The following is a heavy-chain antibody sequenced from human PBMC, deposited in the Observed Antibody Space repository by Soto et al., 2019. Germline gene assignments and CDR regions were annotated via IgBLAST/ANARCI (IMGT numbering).Heavy chain of an antibody. CDR2: IIPIFGTA. Sequence: SVKVSCKASGGTFSSYAISWVRQAPGQGLEWMGGIIPIFGTAKYAQKFQGRVTITADESTSTAYMELSSLRSEDTAVCYCARDRWARGSSYGPFDHWAEGTLVTVSS. V-gene: IGHV1-69*13. D-gene: IGHD5-18*01. CDR3: ARDRWARGSSYGPFDH. CDR1: GGTFSSYA. J-gene: IGHJ4*02.